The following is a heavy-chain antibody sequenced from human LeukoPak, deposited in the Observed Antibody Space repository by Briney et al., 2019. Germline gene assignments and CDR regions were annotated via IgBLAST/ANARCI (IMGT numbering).Heavy chain of an antibody. J-gene: IGHJ4*02. V-gene: IGHV1-2*02. CDR3: APTPEAYTSNWNV. Sequence: GASVKVSCKASGYTFTDDCMHWVRQAPGQGLEWMGWINPDSGFTNYAQKFQGRVTMTRDTSISTAYVEVRSLRSDDTAVYYCAPTPEAYTSNWNVWGQGTLVTVSS. D-gene: IGHD1-1*01. CDR2: INPDSGFT. CDR1: GYTFTDDC.